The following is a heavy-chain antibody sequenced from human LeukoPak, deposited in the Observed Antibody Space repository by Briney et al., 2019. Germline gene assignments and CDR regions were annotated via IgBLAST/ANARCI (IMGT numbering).Heavy chain of an antibody. J-gene: IGHJ6*03. CDR1: GYTFTSYD. CDR2: MNPNSGNT. CDR3: ARVGYSSSWEYYYYYYYMDV. V-gene: IGHV1-8*01. Sequence: GASVKVSCKASGYTFTSYDINWVRQAAGQGLEGMGWMNPNSGNTVYAQKFQGRVTMTRNTSISTAYMELSSLRSEDTAVYYCARVGYSSSWEYYYYYYYMDVWGKGTTVTVSS. D-gene: IGHD6-13*01.